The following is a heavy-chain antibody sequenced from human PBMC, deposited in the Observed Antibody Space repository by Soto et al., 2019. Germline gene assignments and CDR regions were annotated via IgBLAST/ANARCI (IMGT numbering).Heavy chain of an antibody. D-gene: IGHD3-16*02. CDR3: ARGIMISFGGVIAVYGMDV. CDR2: ISVYNGNT. CDR1: GYTFTTYG. Sequence: QVQLVQSGAEVKKPGASVKVSCKPSGYTFTTYGITRVRQAPGQGLEWMGWISVYNGNTNYAQKVQGRVTMTTDTSTSTAYMELRSLRSDDTAVYYCARGIMISFGGVIAVYGMDVWGQGTTVTVSS. J-gene: IGHJ6*02. V-gene: IGHV1-18*01.